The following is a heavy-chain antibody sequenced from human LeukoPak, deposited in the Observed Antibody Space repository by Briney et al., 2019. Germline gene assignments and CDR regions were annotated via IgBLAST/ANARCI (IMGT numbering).Heavy chain of an antibody. CDR1: GFTFSSYA. V-gene: IGHV3-30-3*01. CDR3: ASPGGDGYNYELDY. J-gene: IGHJ4*02. CDR2: ISYDGSNK. Sequence: GGSLRLSCAASGFTFSSYAMHWVRQAPGKGLEWVAVISYDGSNKYYADSVKGRFTISRDNSKNTLYLQMNSLRAEDTAVYYCASPGGDGYNYELDYWGQGTLVTVSS. D-gene: IGHD5-24*01.